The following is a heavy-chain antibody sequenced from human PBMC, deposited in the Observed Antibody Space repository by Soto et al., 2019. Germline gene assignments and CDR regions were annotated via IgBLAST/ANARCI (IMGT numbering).Heavy chain of an antibody. CDR3: ATTLYGHNVHC. J-gene: IGHJ4*02. CDR1: GYTFTSYD. D-gene: IGHD4-17*01. V-gene: IGHV1-8*01. CDR2: MNPNSGNT. Sequence: QVQRVQSGAEVKKPGASVKVSCKASGYTFTSYDINWVRQATGQGLEWMGWMNPNSGNTGYAQKFQGRGTITRNITLSTAYMELSTLRSEDTAVYYCATTLYGHNVHCWCQGTLVTVSS.